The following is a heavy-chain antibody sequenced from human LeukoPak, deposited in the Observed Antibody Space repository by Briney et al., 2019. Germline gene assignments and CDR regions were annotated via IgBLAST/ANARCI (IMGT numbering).Heavy chain of an antibody. Sequence: GGSLRLSCAAYGFTFSSYWMSWVRQAPGKGLEWVANIKQDGSEKYYVDSVKGRFTISRDNAKNSLYLQMNSLRAEDTAVYYCARCQTYSYGSDYWGQGTLVTVSS. D-gene: IGHD5-18*01. CDR3: ARCQTYSYGSDY. CDR1: GFTFSSYW. J-gene: IGHJ4*02. CDR2: IKQDGSEK. V-gene: IGHV3-7*01.